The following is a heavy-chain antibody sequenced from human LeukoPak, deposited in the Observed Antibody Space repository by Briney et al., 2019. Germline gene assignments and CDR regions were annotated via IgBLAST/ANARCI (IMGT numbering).Heavy chain of an antibody. D-gene: IGHD6-25*01. J-gene: IGHJ6*03. Sequence: GGSLRDSCAPSGFTFTDYSMNWVRQAPGKGLEWVASISTVSTYTFYADSVKGRFSISRDDVRNLLYLQMSSLGAEDTAVYYCARDGSGFYLFDYMDIWGKG. CDR1: GFTFTDYS. CDR2: ISTVSTYT. V-gene: IGHV3-21*06. CDR3: ARDGSGFYLFDYMDI.